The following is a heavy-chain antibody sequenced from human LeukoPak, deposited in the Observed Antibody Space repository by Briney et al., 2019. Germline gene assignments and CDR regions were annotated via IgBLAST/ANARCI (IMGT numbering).Heavy chain of an antibody. Sequence: GSLRLSFAASGFTLSSYSMNWVRQAPGKGLEWVSHISSSGSTIWYADSVKGRFTISRDNAKNSLYLQMNSLRAEDTAVYYCARVELAPYYYYMDVWGKGTTVTVSS. V-gene: IGHV3-48*04. CDR2: ISSSGSTI. CDR3: ARVELAPYYYYMDV. CDR1: GFTLSSYS. D-gene: IGHD1-7*01. J-gene: IGHJ6*03.